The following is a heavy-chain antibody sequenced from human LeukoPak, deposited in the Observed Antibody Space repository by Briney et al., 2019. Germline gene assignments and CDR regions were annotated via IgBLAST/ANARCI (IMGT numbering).Heavy chain of an antibody. Sequence: PGGSLRLSCAASGFAFSSYWKSWVRQAPGKGLEWVANIKQDGSEKYYVDSVKGRFTISRDNAKNSLYLQMDSLRAEDTAVYYCARGRGRIAAAGTGYYMDVWGKGTTVTVSS. CDR2: IKQDGSEK. CDR3: ARGRGRIAAAGTGYYMDV. V-gene: IGHV3-7*01. D-gene: IGHD6-13*01. CDR1: GFAFSSYW. J-gene: IGHJ6*03.